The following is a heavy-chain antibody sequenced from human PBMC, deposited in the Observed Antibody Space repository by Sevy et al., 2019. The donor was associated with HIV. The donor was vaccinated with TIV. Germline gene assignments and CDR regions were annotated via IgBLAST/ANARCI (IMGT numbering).Heavy chain of an antibody. Sequence: GGSLRLTCAASGFTFRSYGMHWVRQAPGKGLEWVTFIRYDGSTRYYADSVKGRFTVSRDNFKNTLYLQMNSLRAEDTALYYCAKEYISGYYWVQGTLVTVSS. CDR1: GFTFRSYG. CDR3: AKEYISGYY. V-gene: IGHV3-30*02. J-gene: IGHJ4*02. CDR2: IRYDGSTR. D-gene: IGHD6-19*01.